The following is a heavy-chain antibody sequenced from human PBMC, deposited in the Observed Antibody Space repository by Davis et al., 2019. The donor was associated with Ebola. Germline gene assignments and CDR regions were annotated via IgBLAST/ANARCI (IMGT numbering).Heavy chain of an antibody. CDR1: GFTFSSYG. J-gene: IGHJ4*02. D-gene: IGHD4-23*01. CDR2: ISYDGSNK. V-gene: IGHV3-30*18. CDR3: AKDRFNGGLPFDY. Sequence: GGSLRLSCAASGFTFSSYGMHWVRQAPGKGLEWVAVISYDGSNKYYADSVKGRFTISRDNSKNTLYLQMNSLRAEDTAVYYCAKDRFNGGLPFDYWGQGTLVTVSS.